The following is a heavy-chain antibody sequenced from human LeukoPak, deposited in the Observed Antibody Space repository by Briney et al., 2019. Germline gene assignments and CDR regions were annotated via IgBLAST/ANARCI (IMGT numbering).Heavy chain of an antibody. CDR1: GFTFSSYS. Sequence: GGSLRLSCAASGFTFSSYSMNWVRQAPGKGLEWVSSISSSSSYIYYADSVKGRFTISRDNAKNALYLQMNGLRAEDTAVYYCAKQAVAGQYPYYMDVWGKGTTVTVSS. CDR3: AKQAVAGQYPYYMDV. V-gene: IGHV3-21*04. CDR2: ISSSSSYI. D-gene: IGHD6-19*01. J-gene: IGHJ6*03.